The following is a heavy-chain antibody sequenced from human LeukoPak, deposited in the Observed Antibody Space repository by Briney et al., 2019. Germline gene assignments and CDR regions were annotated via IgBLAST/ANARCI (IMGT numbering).Heavy chain of an antibody. CDR1: GGSISSSNW. CDR3: ARGIRTTGYCSSTSCYPNWFDP. V-gene: IGHV4-4*02. Sequence: SETLSLTCAVSGGSISSSNWWSWIRQPPGKGLEWIGEINHSGSTNYNPSLKSRVTISVDTSKNQFSLKLSSVTAADTAVYYCARGIRTTGYCSSTSCYPNWFDPWGQGTLVTVSS. J-gene: IGHJ5*02. CDR2: INHSGST. D-gene: IGHD2-2*01.